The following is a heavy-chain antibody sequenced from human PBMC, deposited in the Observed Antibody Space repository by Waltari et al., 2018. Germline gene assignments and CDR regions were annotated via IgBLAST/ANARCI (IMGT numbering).Heavy chain of an antibody. CDR2: IHYSGSS. Sequence: QVQLQETGPGLVKPSETLSLTCTVSGGSKSTYYRSWVLQSPGKGLDWIGYIHYSGSSVYNPSLRSRVARSLDTPNNQFSLRLRSVTAADAAIYYCARAGTSTSYFYYYMDVWGKGTTVTVSS. J-gene: IGHJ6*03. CDR1: GGSKSTYY. CDR3: ARAGTSTSYFYYYMDV. D-gene: IGHD3-3*02. V-gene: IGHV4-59*01.